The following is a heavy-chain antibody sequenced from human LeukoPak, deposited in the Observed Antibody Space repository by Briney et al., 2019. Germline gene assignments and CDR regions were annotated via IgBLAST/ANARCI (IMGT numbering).Heavy chain of an antibody. J-gene: IGHJ5*02. D-gene: IGHD3-16*01. CDR1: GFTFSSDW. Sequence: PGGSLRLACAAAGFTFSSDWMSWVRQAPEKGREWVANINHDVSEQYYVDSVKGRFTISRDNAKNSLSLQMNSLRAEDTAVYYCARGGLRYFDRWGQGTLVTVSS. V-gene: IGHV3-7*04. CDR3: ARGGLRYFDR. CDR2: INHDVSEQ.